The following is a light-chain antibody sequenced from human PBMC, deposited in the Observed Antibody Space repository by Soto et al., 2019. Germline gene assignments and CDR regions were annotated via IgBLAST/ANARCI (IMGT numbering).Light chain of an antibody. V-gene: IGKV1-39*01. CDR1: QSISTY. CDR2: AAS. CDR3: QQYNNWPWT. Sequence: DIQMTQSPSSLSASVGDRVTITCRTSQSISTYLNWYQQRPGKAPNLLIYAASSLQSGVPSRFSGSGSGTDFTLTISSLQPEDFAVYYCQQYNNWPWTLGQGTKVDIK. J-gene: IGKJ1*01.